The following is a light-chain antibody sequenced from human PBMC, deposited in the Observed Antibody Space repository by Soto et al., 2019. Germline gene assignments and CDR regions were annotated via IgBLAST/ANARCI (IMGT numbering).Light chain of an antibody. V-gene: IGKV3-15*01. CDR2: GAS. Sequence: EIVMTQSPGTLSVSPGERATLSCRASQSVSSNLAWYQQKPGQAPRLLISGASTRATGIPDRFSGSGSGTEFTLTSSSLQSEDSAVYYCQQCTNWPRTFGQGTKVEIK. J-gene: IGKJ1*01. CDR1: QSVSSN. CDR3: QQCTNWPRT.